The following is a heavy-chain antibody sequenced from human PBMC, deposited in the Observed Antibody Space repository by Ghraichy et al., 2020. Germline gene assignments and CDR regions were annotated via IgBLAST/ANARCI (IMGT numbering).Heavy chain of an antibody. CDR2: IKPDGSEK. CDR1: ELAERNYQ. Sequence: GGSLRLSYAASELAERNYQMSWDRETPCKGLGWVTKIKPDGSEKYYVDSVKGRFTISRDNANKSLYLQMNSLRAEDTAVYYCARDWLSNSHGRVFDYWGHVNLVTVSP. D-gene: IGHD6-19*01. V-gene: IGHV3-7*01. CDR3: ARDWLSNSHGRVFDY. J-gene: IGHJ4*01.